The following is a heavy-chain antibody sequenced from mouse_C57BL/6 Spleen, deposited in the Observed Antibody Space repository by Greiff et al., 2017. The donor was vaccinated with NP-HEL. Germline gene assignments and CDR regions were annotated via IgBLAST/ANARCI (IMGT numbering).Heavy chain of an antibody. CDR3: ARNYGRYFDY. V-gene: IGHV5-17*01. D-gene: IGHD1-1*01. Sequence: VQLKESGGGLVKPGGSLKLSCAASGFTFSDYGMHWVRQAPEKGLEWVAYISSGSSTIYYADTVKGRFTIYRDNAKNTLFRQMTSLRSEDTAMYYCARNYGRYFDYWGQGTTLTVSS. CDR2: ISSGSSTI. J-gene: IGHJ2*01. CDR1: GFTFSDYG.